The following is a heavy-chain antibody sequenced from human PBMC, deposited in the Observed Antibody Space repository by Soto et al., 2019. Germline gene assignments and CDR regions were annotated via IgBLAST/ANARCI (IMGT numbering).Heavy chain of an antibody. CDR1: DESLSGYY. Sequence: SETLSLTCVVYDESLSGYYWSWIRQSPGKGLEWIGEVNYSGSTNYNPSLKSRLTISVDTSKNQFSLKLSSVTAADTAVYYCARGPDSYPNWVGYYGLDVWGQGTTVTV. D-gene: IGHD7-27*01. V-gene: IGHV4-34*01. J-gene: IGHJ6*02. CDR3: ARGPDSYPNWVGYYGLDV. CDR2: VNYSGST.